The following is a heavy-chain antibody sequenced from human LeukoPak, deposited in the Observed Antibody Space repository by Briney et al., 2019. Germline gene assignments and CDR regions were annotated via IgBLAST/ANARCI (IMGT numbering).Heavy chain of an antibody. CDR3: ARYTFRAVDI. Sequence: GGSLILSCAASGLSLSVNYMTWVRQRPGKGLEWLSNIYRDGNTYYAYSVNGRFSISRDDYKNTLYLEMNSLRAEDTALYYCARYTFRAVDIWGQGPMVTVSS. V-gene: IGHV3-53*01. CDR1: GLSLSVNY. CDR2: IYRDGNT. D-gene: IGHD2-2*02. J-gene: IGHJ3*02.